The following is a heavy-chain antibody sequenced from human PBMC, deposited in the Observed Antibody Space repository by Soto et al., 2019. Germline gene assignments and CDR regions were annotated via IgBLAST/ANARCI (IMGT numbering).Heavy chain of an antibody. Sequence: GGSLRLSCAASGFTVSSNYMSWVRQAPGKGLEWVSVIYSGGSTYYADSVKGRFTISRDNSKNTLYLQMNSLRAEDTAVYYCARQAGDHHPGDVWGKGTTVTVPQ. CDR3: ARQAGDHHPGDV. CDR1: GFTVSSNY. D-gene: IGHD4-17*01. J-gene: IGHJ6*04. CDR2: IYSGGST. V-gene: IGHV3-66*04.